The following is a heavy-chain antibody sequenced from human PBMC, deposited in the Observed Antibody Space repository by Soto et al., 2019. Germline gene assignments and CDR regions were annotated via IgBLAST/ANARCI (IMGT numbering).Heavy chain of an antibody. J-gene: IGHJ4*02. Sequence: QVQLQESGPGLVKPSETLSLSCTVPGGSVSIANSYWTWLRQPPGKGLESIGFVHFSGTIYYSPSLAGRATISVDTSRNQFSLSLASVTPADTAVYYCAKGHDDAKVHYWGPGILVSVSS. CDR1: GGSVSIANSY. CDR3: AKGHDDAKVHY. V-gene: IGHV4-61*01. D-gene: IGHD3-3*01. CDR2: VHFSGTI.